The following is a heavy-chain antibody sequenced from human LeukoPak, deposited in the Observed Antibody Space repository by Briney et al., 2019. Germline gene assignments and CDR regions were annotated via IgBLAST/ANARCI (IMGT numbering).Heavy chain of an antibody. J-gene: IGHJ4*02. D-gene: IGHD3-3*01. CDR3: ARDVEGLADYDFWSGYYSRGYYFDY. Sequence: GGSLRLSCAASGFALSSYAMSWVRQAPGKGLEWVANIKQDGSEKYYVDSVKGRFTISRDNAKNSLYLQMNSLRAEDTAVYYCARDVEGLADYDFWSGYYSRGYYFDYWGQGTLVTVSS. CDR1: GFALSSYA. V-gene: IGHV3-7*01. CDR2: IKQDGSEK.